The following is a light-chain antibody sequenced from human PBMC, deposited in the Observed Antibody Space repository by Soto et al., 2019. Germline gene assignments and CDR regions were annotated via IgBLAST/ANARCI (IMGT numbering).Light chain of an antibody. Sequence: EIVLTQSPGTLSSSPGDRATLSCRASQSVSSSYLAWYQQKPGQAPRPLIYGASSRDSGIPERFSGSGSGTDFTLTISRLEPDDFAVYYCQQYDSSPWTFGQGTKVEIK. CDR1: QSVSSSY. J-gene: IGKJ1*01. CDR3: QQYDSSPWT. V-gene: IGKV3-20*01. CDR2: GAS.